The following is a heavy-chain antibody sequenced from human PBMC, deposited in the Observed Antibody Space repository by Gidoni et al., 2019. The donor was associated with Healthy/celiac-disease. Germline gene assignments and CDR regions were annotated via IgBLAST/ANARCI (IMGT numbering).Heavy chain of an antibody. V-gene: IGHV4-39*01. CDR3: ARKGQLFDL. CDR2: IYYRGST. CDR1: GGSISSSSYY. D-gene: IGHD1-1*01. J-gene: IGHJ2*01. Sequence: QLQLQESGPGLVKPSETLSLTCTVSGGSISSSSYYWGWLRQPPGKGLEWIGSIYYRGSTYYNPSLKSRVTISVDTSKNQFSLKLSSVTAADTAVYYCARKGQLFDLWGRGTLVTVSS.